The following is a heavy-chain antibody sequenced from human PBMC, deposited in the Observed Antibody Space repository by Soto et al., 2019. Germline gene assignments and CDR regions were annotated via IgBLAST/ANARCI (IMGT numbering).Heavy chain of an antibody. CDR1: GFTFSDYA. Sequence: GWSLRLSCVASGFTFSDYAMTWFRHVPGRGLEWVASLDGAGGSTYYADSVRGRFTISRDNSQNTLFLQMKRLTVDDTAIYYCAAPRDEYGSGVSWFTYGMDIWGQGTTVTVSS. D-gene: IGHD3-10*01. CDR2: LDGAGGST. V-gene: IGHV3-23*01. CDR3: AAPRDEYGSGVSWFTYGMDI. J-gene: IGHJ6*02.